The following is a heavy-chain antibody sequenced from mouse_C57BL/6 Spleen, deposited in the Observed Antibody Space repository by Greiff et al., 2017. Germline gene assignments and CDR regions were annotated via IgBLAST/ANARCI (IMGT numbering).Heavy chain of an antibody. J-gene: IGHJ4*01. V-gene: IGHV1-64*01. D-gene: IGHD2-4*01. Sequence: QVQLQQPGAELVKPGASVKLSCKASGYTFTSYWMHWVKQRPGQGLEWIGMIHPNSGSTNYNEKFKSKATLTVDKSSSTAYMQLSSLTSEDSAVYYCARLGSMDYDDAMDYWGQGTSVTVSS. CDR1: GYTFTSYW. CDR3: ARLGSMDYDDAMDY. CDR2: IHPNSGST.